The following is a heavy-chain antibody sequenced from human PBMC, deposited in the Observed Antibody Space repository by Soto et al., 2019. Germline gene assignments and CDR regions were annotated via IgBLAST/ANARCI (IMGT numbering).Heavy chain of an antibody. D-gene: IGHD3-3*01. Sequence: GGSLRLSCAASRLTFSSYAMSWVRQAPGKGLEWVSAISSTGASTYSADSVKGRFTISRDNSRNTLYLHMNSLRAEDTATYYCAKRPPIFGVVMSYSFYYGLDAWGQGTTVTVSS. CDR1: RLTFSSYA. CDR2: ISSTGAST. CDR3: AKRPPIFGVVMSYSFYYGLDA. V-gene: IGHV3-23*01. J-gene: IGHJ6*02.